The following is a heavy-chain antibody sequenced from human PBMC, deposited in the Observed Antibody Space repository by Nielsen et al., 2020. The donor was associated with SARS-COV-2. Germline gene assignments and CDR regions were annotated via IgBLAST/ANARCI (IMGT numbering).Heavy chain of an antibody. CDR3: ARSIAAAAWFDP. D-gene: IGHD6-13*01. J-gene: IGHJ5*02. V-gene: IGHV4-59*01. CDR1: GGSISSYY. Sequence: GSLRLSCTVSGGSISSYYWSWIRQPSGKGLEWIGYIYYSGSTNYNPSLKSRVTISVDTSKNQFSLKLSSVTAADTAVYYCARSIAAAAWFDPWGQGTLVTVSS. CDR2: IYYSGST.